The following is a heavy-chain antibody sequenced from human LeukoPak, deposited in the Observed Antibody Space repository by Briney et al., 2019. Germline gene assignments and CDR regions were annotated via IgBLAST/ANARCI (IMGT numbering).Heavy chain of an antibody. Sequence: GGSLRLSCAASVFTFSRYGMSWVRQAPGKGLEWVSAISDSGGSTYYADSVKGRFTISRDNSKNTLYLQMSSLRAEDAAVYYCAKDYLAVAGIAWGGYWGQGTLVTVSS. CDR1: VFTFSRYG. CDR3: AKDYLAVAGIAWGGY. J-gene: IGHJ4*02. V-gene: IGHV3-23*01. D-gene: IGHD6-19*01. CDR2: ISDSGGST.